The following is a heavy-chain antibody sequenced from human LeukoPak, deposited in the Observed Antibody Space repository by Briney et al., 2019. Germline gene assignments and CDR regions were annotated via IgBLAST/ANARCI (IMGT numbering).Heavy chain of an antibody. D-gene: IGHD6-19*01. J-gene: IGHJ4*02. CDR3: ARENSSGWYRNYFDY. CDR2: IYYNENT. Sequence: SETLSLTCTVSGGSISSGSYYWGWIRQPPGKGLEWIGSIYYNENTYYNPSLKSRVTISVDTPKNQFSLKLSSVTAADTAIYYCARENSSGWYRNYFDYWGQGTLVTVSS. V-gene: IGHV4-39*07. CDR1: GGSISSGSYY.